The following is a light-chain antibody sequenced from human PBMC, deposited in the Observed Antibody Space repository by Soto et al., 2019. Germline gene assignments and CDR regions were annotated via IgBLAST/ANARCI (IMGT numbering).Light chain of an antibody. Sequence: DNQMSQSPSSLSASVGDRVTITCQANQDISNYLNWYQHQPGKPPKLLIYDASNLETGVPSRFSGSKSGTAFTFTITSLQPEDIATYYCQQYDNLPFSFGGGTKVEIK. CDR1: QDISNY. CDR3: QQYDNLPFS. V-gene: IGKV1-33*01. J-gene: IGKJ4*01. CDR2: DAS.